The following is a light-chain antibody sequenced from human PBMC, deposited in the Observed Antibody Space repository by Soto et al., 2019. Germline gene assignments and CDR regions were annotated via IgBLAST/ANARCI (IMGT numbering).Light chain of an antibody. CDR1: SSDVGGYNY. CDR3: SSYAGSTVV. CDR2: DVS. V-gene: IGLV2-8*01. J-gene: IGLJ2*01. Sequence: QSALTQPPSASGSPGQSVTISCTGTSSDVGGYNYVSWYQQHPGKAPKLMIYDVSKRPSGVPDRFSGSKSGNTASLTVSGLQAEDEADYYCSSYAGSTVVFGGGTKPTV.